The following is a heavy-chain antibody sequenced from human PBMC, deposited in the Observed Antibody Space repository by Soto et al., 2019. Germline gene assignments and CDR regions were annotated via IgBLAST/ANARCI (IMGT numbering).Heavy chain of an antibody. CDR1: GYTFTHYW. Sequence: GESLKISCKVSGYTFTHYWLAWVRQVPGKGLEWVGFFYPSDSRVTYSPSFQGRVTISADNSITTSSLQFSSLKTSDTATYFCARARNSGSYYYSFDSWGQGTPITVSS. D-gene: IGHD1-26*01. CDR3: ARARNSGSYYYSFDS. J-gene: IGHJ4*02. CDR2: FYPSDSRV. V-gene: IGHV5-51*01.